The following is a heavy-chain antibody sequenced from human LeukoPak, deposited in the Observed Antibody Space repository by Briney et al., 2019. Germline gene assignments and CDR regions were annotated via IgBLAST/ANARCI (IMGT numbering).Heavy chain of an antibody. CDR1: GGSISNSNW. CDR2: IYPSGST. V-gene: IGHV4-4*02. CDR3: ARDPPRGYGLDV. J-gene: IGHJ6*02. Sequence: PSETQSLTCTVSGGSISNSNWWSWVRQTPGKGLEWIGEIYPSGSTNYNPSLKSRVTISVDKSKNQYSLNLSSVTAADTAVYYCARDPPRGYGLDVWGPGITVTVS.